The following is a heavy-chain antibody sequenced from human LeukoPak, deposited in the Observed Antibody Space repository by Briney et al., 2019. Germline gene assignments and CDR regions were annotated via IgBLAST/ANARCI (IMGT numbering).Heavy chain of an antibody. D-gene: IGHD1-26*01. V-gene: IGHV3-7*01. CDR2: INQDGSEK. CDR1: GTTFDSHY. CDR3: ASAAGWESAY. Sequence: GSLRLSCAASGTTFDSHYMTWVRQTPEKGLEWVANINQDGSEKNYVDPVKGRFTISRDNAKKSLYLQMNSLRAEDTAVYYCASAAGWESAYWGQGTLVTVSS. J-gene: IGHJ4*02.